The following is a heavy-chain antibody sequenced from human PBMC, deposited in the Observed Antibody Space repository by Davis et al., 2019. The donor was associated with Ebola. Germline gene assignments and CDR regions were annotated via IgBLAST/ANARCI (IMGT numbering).Heavy chain of an antibody. CDR3: VRITITFGGVLGARYYFDY. V-gene: IGHV2-26*01. CDR2: IFSNDEN. D-gene: IGHD3-16*02. Sequence: SGPTLVKPTATLTLTCTVSGFSLRHARMGVSWIRQPPGKAPEWLAHIFSNDENSYSSSLKSRLTDSKATSTSQVVLNMTNMDPVDTATYYCVRITITFGGVLGARYYFDYWGQGSLVTVSS. CDR1: GFSLRHARMG. J-gene: IGHJ4*02.